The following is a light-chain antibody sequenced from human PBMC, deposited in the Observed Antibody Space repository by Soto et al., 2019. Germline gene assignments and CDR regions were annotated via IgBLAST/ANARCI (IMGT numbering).Light chain of an antibody. J-gene: IGKJ5*01. V-gene: IGKV3D-15*01. CDR2: GAS. Sequence: EIVFTQSPATLSLPPGKRATLSRTASQSVSSYLASYQQQPGQAPRLLIYGASSRATGIPDRFSGSRSGTLFTLTITSLQSEDFAVYYCQQFNYWPPITFGQGTRLEIK. CDR3: QQFNYWPPIT. CDR1: QSVSSY.